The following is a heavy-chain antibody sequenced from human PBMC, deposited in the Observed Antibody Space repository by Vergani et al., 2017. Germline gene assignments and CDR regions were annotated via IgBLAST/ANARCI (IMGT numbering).Heavy chain of an antibody. CDR2: ISWNSGSI. J-gene: IGHJ4*02. Sequence: EVQLVESGVGLVQPGRSLRLSCAASGFTFDDYAMHWVRQAPGKGLEWVSGISWNSGSIGYADSVKGRFTISRDNAKNSLYLQMNSLRAEDTALYYCAKDRRGYSYGSFDYWGQGTLVTVSS. CDR1: GFTFDDYA. V-gene: IGHV3-9*01. D-gene: IGHD5-18*01. CDR3: AKDRRGYSYGSFDY.